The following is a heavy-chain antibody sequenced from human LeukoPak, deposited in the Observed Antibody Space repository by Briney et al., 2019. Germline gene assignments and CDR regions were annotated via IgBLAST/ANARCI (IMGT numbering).Heavy chain of an antibody. CDR2: INHSGST. CDR1: GGSFSGYY. V-gene: IGHV4-34*01. J-gene: IGHJ4*02. CDR3: ARSEYSSSLDY. D-gene: IGHD6-13*01. Sequence: SETLSLTCAVYGGSFSGYYWSWIRQPPGKGLEWIGEINHSGSTNYNPSLKSRVTISADTSKNQFSLKLSSVTAADTAVYYCARSEYSSSLDYWGQGTLVTVSS.